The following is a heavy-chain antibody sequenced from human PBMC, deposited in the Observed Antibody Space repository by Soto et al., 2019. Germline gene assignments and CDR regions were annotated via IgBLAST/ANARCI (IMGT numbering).Heavy chain of an antibody. Sequence: ESGGGVVQPGRSLRLSCAASGFTFSSYAMHWVRQAPGKGLEWVAVISYDGSNKYYADSVKGRFTISRDNSKNTLYLQMNSLRAEDTAVYYCARMASFYCSCVSCYPTYGMDVWGQGTTVTVSS. D-gene: IGHD2-15*01. CDR1: GFTFSSYA. CDR2: ISYDGSNK. V-gene: IGHV3-30-3*01. J-gene: IGHJ6*02. CDR3: ARMASFYCSCVSCYPTYGMDV.